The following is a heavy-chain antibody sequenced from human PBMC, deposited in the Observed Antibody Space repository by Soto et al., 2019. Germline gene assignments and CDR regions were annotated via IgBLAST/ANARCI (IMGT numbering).Heavy chain of an antibody. CDR3: STVQLGITDY. V-gene: IGHV3-73*01. D-gene: IGHD3-16*01. CDR2: IRSKANSYAT. Sequence: EVPLVESGGGLVQPGGSLKLSCAASGFTFSGSAMHWVRQASGKGLEWLGRIRSKANSYATAYAASVKGRFTISRDDSKNTAYLQMNSLKTEDTAVYYCSTVQLGITDYWGQGTLVTVSS. CDR1: GFTFSGSA. J-gene: IGHJ4*02.